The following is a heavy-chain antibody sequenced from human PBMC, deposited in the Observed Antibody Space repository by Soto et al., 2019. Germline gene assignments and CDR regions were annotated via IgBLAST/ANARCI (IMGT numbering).Heavy chain of an antibody. J-gene: IGHJ4*02. V-gene: IGHV3-53*01. CDR1: GFTVSNNY. Sequence: EVQLVESGGGLIQPGGSLRLSCAVSGFTVSNNYMSWVRQAPGKGLEGVSVIYSGGYTAYGDSVKGRFTISRDNSKNTIYLQRNTRTPADPAVFCWAAQRGGGGYWGQGTLVTVSS. CDR3: AAQRGGGGY. D-gene: IGHD6-25*01. CDR2: IYSGGYT.